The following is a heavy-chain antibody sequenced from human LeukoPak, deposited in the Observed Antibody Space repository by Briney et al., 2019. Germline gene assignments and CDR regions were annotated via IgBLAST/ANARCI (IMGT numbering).Heavy chain of an antibody. D-gene: IGHD1-14*01. CDR2: IRNKLDGGTT. J-gene: IGHJ3*01. Sequence: GGSLRLSCAASGIILSDVWMSWVRQAPGKGLEWVGLIRNKLDGGTTDYVAPVKGRFTISRDDSRNTLYLQMNSLKSGDTAMYYCASYNDRDAFNVWGQGTVVTVSS. V-gene: IGHV3-15*01. CDR3: ASYNDRDAFNV. CDR1: GIILSDVW.